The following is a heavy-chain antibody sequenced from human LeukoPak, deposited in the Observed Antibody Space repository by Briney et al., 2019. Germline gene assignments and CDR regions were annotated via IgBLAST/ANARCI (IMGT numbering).Heavy chain of an antibody. CDR3: ARSTYYDFWSGYANWFDP. Sequence: ASVKVSCKASAYTFTSYDINWVRQATGQGLEWMGWMNPNSGNTGYAQKFQGRVTMTRNTSISTAYMELSSLRSEDTAVYYCARSTYYDFWSGYANWFDPWGQGTLVTVSS. D-gene: IGHD3-3*01. V-gene: IGHV1-8*01. CDR1: AYTFTSYD. J-gene: IGHJ5*02. CDR2: MNPNSGNT.